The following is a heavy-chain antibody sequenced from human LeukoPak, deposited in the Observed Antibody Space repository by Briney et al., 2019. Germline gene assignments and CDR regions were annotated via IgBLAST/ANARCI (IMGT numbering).Heavy chain of an antibody. D-gene: IGHD3-22*01. Sequence: GGSLRLSCAASGFTFSSYWMSWVRQAPGKGLEWVANIKQDGSEKYYVDSVKGRFTISRDNAKNSLYLQMNSLRAEDTAVYYCAKELYYYDSSGYSAFDYWGQGTLVTVSS. V-gene: IGHV3-7*01. J-gene: IGHJ4*02. CDR1: GFTFSSYW. CDR3: AKELYYYDSSGYSAFDY. CDR2: IKQDGSEK.